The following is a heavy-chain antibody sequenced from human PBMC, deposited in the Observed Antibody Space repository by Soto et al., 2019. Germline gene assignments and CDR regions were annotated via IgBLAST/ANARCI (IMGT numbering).Heavy chain of an antibody. CDR2: ISQTGDT. CDR1: GDSVMNHY. V-gene: IGHV4-59*08. J-gene: IGHJ3*02. Sequence: VQLKEAGPGLVKPSETLSLICTVSGDSVMNHYWTWVRQPPGKRLEWIAYISQTGDTYYNPSLSSRVTISLETSKTQFSRMLTFASAADTAVYYCARLAPPPVVITYHSLDIWGRGTMVTVS. D-gene: IGHD2-21*01. CDR3: ARLAPPPVVITYHSLDI.